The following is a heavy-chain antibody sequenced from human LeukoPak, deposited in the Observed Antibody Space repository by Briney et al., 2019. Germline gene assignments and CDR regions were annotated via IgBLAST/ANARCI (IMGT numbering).Heavy chain of an antibody. V-gene: IGHV3-21*01. Sequence: GGSLRLSCAASGFTFTTYSMNWVRQSPGKGLEWVSSISSSSTYIYYADSVKGRCTISRDNAKSSLYLQLNSLRAEDTAVYYCARGSPAAGGKGAFHIWGPGTLVTVSS. J-gene: IGHJ3*02. D-gene: IGHD6-13*01. CDR1: GFTFTTYS. CDR3: ARGSPAAGGKGAFHI. CDR2: ISSSSTYI.